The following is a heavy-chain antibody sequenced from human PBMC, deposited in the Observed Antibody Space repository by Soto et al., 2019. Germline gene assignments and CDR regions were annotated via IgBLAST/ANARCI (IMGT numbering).Heavy chain of an antibody. V-gene: IGHV3-30*04. CDR2: ISYDGSDK. J-gene: IGHJ5*02. CDR1: GFTFSRDA. CDR3: ARDWDYDSIFNWFDP. D-gene: IGHD3-22*01. Sequence: QVQLVESGGGVVQPGKSLRLSCAASGFTFSRDAMFWVRQAPGRGLAWVAVISYDGSDKYYADFAKGRFTISRDNSRDTLYLQMDSLTLEDTAVYYCARDWDYDSIFNWFDPWGQGTPVSVSS.